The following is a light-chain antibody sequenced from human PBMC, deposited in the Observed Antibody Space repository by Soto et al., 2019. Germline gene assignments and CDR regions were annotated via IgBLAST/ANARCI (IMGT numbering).Light chain of an antibody. V-gene: IGKV3-15*01. CDR2: CSS. J-gene: IGKJ1*01. CDR3: QQYKNGTRT. CDR1: QRVXGN. Sequence: IVLTKSPATLSVSPGERATLSCMARQRVXGNFGWYERKPGQAPRILXACSSTMATGSPARLSGSGSVTEFTLTIRSLHSEDFAVYYCQQYKNGTRTFGQGTKVDIK.